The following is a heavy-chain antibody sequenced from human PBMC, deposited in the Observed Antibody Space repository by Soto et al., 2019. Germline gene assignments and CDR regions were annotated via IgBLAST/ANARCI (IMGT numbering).Heavy chain of an antibody. CDR1: GINLTNSA. V-gene: IGHV1-69*01. CDR3: AGDQSRSRNLLTGLGP. J-gene: IGHJ5*02. Sequence: QVILTQSGSEVKRPGSSLRVSCQVSGINLTNSAISWVRQAPGQGLEWMGGIIPFCSVTTFAQTFLGGLNMAADGSTITAYIDSSALTSNVTVIYYFAGDQSRSRNLLTGLGPWGRGTLVCVSS. CDR2: IIPFCSVT. D-gene: IGHD2-8*02.